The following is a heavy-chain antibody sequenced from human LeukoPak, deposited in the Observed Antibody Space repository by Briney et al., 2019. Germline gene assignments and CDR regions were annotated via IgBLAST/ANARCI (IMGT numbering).Heavy chain of an antibody. CDR3: ARMWRERTSFDP. CDR2: TYYRSKWYN. CDR1: GDSVSSNSAA. D-gene: IGHD1-1*01. J-gene: IGHJ5*02. Sequence: SQTLSVTCAISGDSVSSNSAAWGWVRQSPSRGLEWLGRTYYRSKWYNDYAVSVKSRITINPDTSKNQFSLQLKSVTPEDTAVYYCARMWRERTSFDPWGQGTLVTVSS. V-gene: IGHV6-1*01.